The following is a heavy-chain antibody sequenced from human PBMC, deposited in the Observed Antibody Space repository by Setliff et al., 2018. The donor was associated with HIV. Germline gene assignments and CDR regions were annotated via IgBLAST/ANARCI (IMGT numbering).Heavy chain of an antibody. D-gene: IGHD6-19*01. Sequence: KSSETLSLTCEVSGGSISNYYWSWIRQPAGKGLEWIGRIFSSGNTYYNPSLKSRVTISVDPSKNQFSLRLTSVTAADTAVYYCARPHSGRGGGAYFDPWGQGILVTVSS. V-gene: IGHV4-4*07. CDR3: ARPHSGRGGGAYFDP. CDR2: IFSSGNT. CDR1: GGSISNYY. J-gene: IGHJ5*02.